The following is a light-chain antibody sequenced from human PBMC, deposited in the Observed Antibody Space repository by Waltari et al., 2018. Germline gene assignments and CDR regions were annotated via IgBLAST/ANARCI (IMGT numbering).Light chain of an antibody. Sequence: SYELTQPPSVSVSPGQTARISCSGDAFPKRYGSWYQQRPGQAPVLVMYRDIVRPSGIPERFSGSTSGTTVTLTISGVQAEDEADYYCQSADSSGSYVVFGGGTKLTVL. CDR3: QSADSSGSYVV. CDR2: RDI. J-gene: IGLJ3*02. V-gene: IGLV3-25*03. CDR1: AFPKRY.